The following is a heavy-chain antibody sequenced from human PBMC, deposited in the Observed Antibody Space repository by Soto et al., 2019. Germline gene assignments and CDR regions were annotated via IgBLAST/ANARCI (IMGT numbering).Heavy chain of an antibody. CDR1: GFTFSSYA. J-gene: IGHJ3*02. Sequence: GGSLRLSCAASGFTFSSYAMSWVRQAPGKGLEWVSAISGSGGSTYYADSVKGRFTISRDNSKNTLYLQMNSLTAEDTAVYYCAKDRAQTSTMIVVDTSAAFDIWGQGTMVTVSS. D-gene: IGHD3-22*01. CDR2: ISGSGGST. V-gene: IGHV3-23*01. CDR3: AKDRAQTSTMIVVDTSAAFDI.